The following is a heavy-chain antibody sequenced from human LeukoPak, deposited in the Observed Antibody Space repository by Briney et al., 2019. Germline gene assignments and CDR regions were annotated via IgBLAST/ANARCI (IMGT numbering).Heavy chain of an antibody. V-gene: IGHV4-34*01. D-gene: IGHD5-12*01. Sequence: PSETLSLTCAVYGGSFSGYYWSWMRQPPGEGLEWIGEINHSASTNYNPSLKSRATISVDTSKNQFSLKLSSVTAADTAVYYCARGARTPSGYGSRTAGRANWFDPWGQGTLVTVSS. CDR2: INHSAST. CDR3: ARGARTPSGYGSRTAGRANWFDP. J-gene: IGHJ5*02. CDR1: GGSFSGYY.